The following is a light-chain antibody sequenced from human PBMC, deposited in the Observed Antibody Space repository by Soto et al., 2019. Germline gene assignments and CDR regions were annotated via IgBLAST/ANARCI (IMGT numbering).Light chain of an antibody. V-gene: IGLV4-69*01. CDR3: QTWGTGIVL. J-gene: IGLJ2*01. CDR1: TGHTSYA. Sequence: QLVLTQSPSASASLGASVKLTCILSTGHTSYAIAWQQQQPEKGPRYLMKLNSDGSHPKGDGIPDRFSGSSSGAERYLTTSSLQSEDEADYYCQTWGTGIVLFGGGTQLTVL. CDR2: LNSDGSH.